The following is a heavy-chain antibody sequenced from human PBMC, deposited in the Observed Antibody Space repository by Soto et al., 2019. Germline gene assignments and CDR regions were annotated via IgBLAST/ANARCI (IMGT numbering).Heavy chain of an antibody. Sequence: PSETLSLTCPVSGGSIRSSSYYWGWIRQPPGKGLEWIGSIYYSGSTYYNPSLKSRVTISVDTSKNQFSLRLISVTAADTALYYCARRYGWLYFDYWGQGSLVTSPQ. V-gene: IGHV4-39*01. CDR1: GGSIRSSSYY. J-gene: IGHJ4*02. CDR3: ARRYGWLYFDY. D-gene: IGHD6-19*01. CDR2: IYYSGST.